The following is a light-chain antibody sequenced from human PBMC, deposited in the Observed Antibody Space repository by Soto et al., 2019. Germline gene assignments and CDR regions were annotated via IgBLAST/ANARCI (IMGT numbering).Light chain of an antibody. CDR3: NSVTTRSADV. J-gene: IGLJ1*01. CDR2: EVN. Sequence: QSALTQPASVSGSPGQTITISCTGTSSDIGSYNRFSWYQQPPGTAPQLIIYEVNNRSSVVPERFSGSKSSTTASLTISVLKAEDEAYYYCNSVTTRSADVFGTGTKLTVL. CDR1: SSDIGSYNR. V-gene: IGLV2-18*02.